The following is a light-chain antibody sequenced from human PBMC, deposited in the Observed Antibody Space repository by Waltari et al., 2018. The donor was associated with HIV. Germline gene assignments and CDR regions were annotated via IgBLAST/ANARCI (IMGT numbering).Light chain of an antibody. CDR1: TSNIEMTY. V-gene: IGLV1-51*01. Sequence: QSVLTQPPSVSAAPGQKVTISCAASTSNIEMTYVSWYQQFPGTAPKLLIYENNKRPSGISDRFSGSKSGTSATLDIAGLQTGDEADYYCETGSGSVTFPVFGSVTKVTVL. CDR2: ENN. CDR3: ETGSGSVTFPV. J-gene: IGLJ1*01.